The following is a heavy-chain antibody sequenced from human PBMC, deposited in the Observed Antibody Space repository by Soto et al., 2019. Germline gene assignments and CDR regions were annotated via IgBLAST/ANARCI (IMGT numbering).Heavy chain of an antibody. Sequence: QVQLVQSGAEVKKPGASVKVSCKASGYTFTSYGISWVRQAPGQGLEWMGWISAYNGNTNNAQKLQGRVTMTTDTSTSTAYMELRSLRSDDTAVYYCARLQGYCSSTSCYRRVGDYWGQGTLVTVSS. J-gene: IGHJ4*02. CDR3: ARLQGYCSSTSCYRRVGDY. V-gene: IGHV1-18*01. CDR1: GYTFTSYG. D-gene: IGHD2-2*01. CDR2: ISAYNGNT.